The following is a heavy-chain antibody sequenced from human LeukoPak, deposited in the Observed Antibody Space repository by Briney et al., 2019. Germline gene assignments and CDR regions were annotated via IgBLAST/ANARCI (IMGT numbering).Heavy chain of an antibody. V-gene: IGHV3-49*04. Sequence: HPGGSLRLSCAASGFTFSNAWMSWVRQAPGKGLEWVGFIRSKAYGGTTEYAASVKGRFTISRDDSKSIAYLQMNSLKTEDTAVYYCTRVHGSGSFSVYWGQGTLVTVSS. CDR2: IRSKAYGGTT. CDR3: TRVHGSGSFSVY. J-gene: IGHJ4*02. CDR1: GFTFSNAW. D-gene: IGHD3-10*01.